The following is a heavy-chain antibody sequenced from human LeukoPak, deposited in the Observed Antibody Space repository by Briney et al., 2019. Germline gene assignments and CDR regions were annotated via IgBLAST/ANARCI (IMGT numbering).Heavy chain of an antibody. Sequence: GASVKVSCKASGYTFTSHDISWVRQAPGQGLEWMGWIGPHNGNTNYAQKLQGRVTMTTDTSTSTAYMELRSLRSDDTAVYYCARDRELSPLPQYYYYYGMDVWGQGTTVTVSS. J-gene: IGHJ6*02. CDR1: GYTFTSHD. V-gene: IGHV1-18*01. CDR3: ARDRELSPLPQYYYYYGMDV. D-gene: IGHD3-10*01. CDR2: IGPHNGNT.